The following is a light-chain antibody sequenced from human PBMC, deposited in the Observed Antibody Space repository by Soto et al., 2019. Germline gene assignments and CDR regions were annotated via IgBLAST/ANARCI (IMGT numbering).Light chain of an antibody. CDR1: QSLLHSNGYNY. CDR2: LGS. J-gene: IGKJ2*01. CDR3: MSALQTPRYT. Sequence: DIVMTQSPLSLPVTPGEPASISCRSSQSLLHSNGYNYLDWYLQKPGQSPQLLIYLGSNRASGVPAMFSGSGSGTNSPLKISRLEAEDVGVYYCMSALQTPRYTFGQGNKLAIK. V-gene: IGKV2-28*01.